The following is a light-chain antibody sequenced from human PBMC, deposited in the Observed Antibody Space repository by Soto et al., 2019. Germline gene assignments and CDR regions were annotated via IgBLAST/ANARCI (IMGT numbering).Light chain of an antibody. Sequence: EIVMTQSPATLSVSPRERATLSCRASQRVSSNLPWYQQKPGQAPRLLIYGASTRATGIPARFSGSGSGTEFTLTISSLQSEDFAVYYCQQYNNWPLSITFGQGTRLEIK. CDR3: QQYNNWPLSIT. CDR1: QRVSSN. J-gene: IGKJ5*01. CDR2: GAS. V-gene: IGKV3-15*01.